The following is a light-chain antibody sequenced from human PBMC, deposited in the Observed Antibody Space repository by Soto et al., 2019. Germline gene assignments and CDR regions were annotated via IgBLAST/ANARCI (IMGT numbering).Light chain of an antibody. V-gene: IGKV4-1*01. CDR2: GAS. J-gene: IGKJ5*01. Sequence: DIVMTQSPDSLAVSLVESATINCKSSQSVLYSSNNKSYLAWYQQKPGQSPRLLIYGASYRATGIPDRFSGSGSGTDFTLTISSLEPEDFAVYYCQQRSNWPPITFGQGTRLEIK. CDR1: QSVLYSSNNKSY. CDR3: QQRSNWPPIT.